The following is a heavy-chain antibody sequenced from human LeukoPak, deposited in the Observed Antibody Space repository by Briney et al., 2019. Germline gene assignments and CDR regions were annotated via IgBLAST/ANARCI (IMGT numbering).Heavy chain of an antibody. V-gene: IGHV3-33*01. CDR2: IWYDGSNK. J-gene: IGHJ6*03. Sequence: GGSLRLSCAASGFTFSSYGMHWVRQAPGKGLEWVAVIWYDGSNKYYADSVKGRFTISRDNSKNTLYLQMNSLRAEDTAVYYCARDPQWGSGWGDYYMDVWGKGTTVTVSS. D-gene: IGHD3-10*01. CDR3: ARDPQWGSGWGDYYMDV. CDR1: GFTFSSYG.